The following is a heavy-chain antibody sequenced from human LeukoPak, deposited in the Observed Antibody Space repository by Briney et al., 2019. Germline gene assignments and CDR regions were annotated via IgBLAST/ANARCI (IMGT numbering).Heavy chain of an antibody. D-gene: IGHD3-9*01. Sequence: GGSLRLSCAASGFTFSSYWMSWVRRAPGKGLEWVANINKDGSEKYYVDSVKGRFTISRDNAKNSLYLQMNSLRAEDTAVYYCARDGNILTGYYADYWGQGTLVTVSS. CDR2: INKDGSEK. CDR1: GFTFSSYW. CDR3: ARDGNILTGYYADY. V-gene: IGHV3-7*01. J-gene: IGHJ4*02.